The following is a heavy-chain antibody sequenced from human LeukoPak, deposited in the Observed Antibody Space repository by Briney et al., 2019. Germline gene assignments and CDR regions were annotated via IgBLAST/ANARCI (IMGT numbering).Heavy chain of an antibody. CDR3: ARGYSSSSGVDY. D-gene: IGHD6-6*01. V-gene: IGHV3-21*01. CDR1: GFTFSSYS. J-gene: IGHJ4*02. Sequence: GGSLRLSCAASGFTFSSYSMNWVRQAPEKGLERVSSISSSSSYIYYADSVKGRFTISRDNAKNSLYLQINSLRAEDTAVYYCARGYSSSSGVDYWGQGTLVTVSS. CDR2: ISSSSSYI.